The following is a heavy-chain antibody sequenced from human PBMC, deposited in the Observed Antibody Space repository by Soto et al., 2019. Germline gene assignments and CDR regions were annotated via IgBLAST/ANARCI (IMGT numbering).Heavy chain of an antibody. CDR1: GGSISSLY. J-gene: IGHJ5*02. CDR2: SGTSGTT. D-gene: IGHD2-15*01. CDR3: ARNCRYSTYNWFDP. V-gene: IGHV4-4*07. Sequence: NPPESLSPTCPVYGGSISSLYSSWIRQPDGKGWVCIGRSGTSGTTNYNPTLKRPVTMSVNTSKKQFSLKLSSVTAADTAVYFCARNCRYSTYNWFDPWGQGTLVTVSS.